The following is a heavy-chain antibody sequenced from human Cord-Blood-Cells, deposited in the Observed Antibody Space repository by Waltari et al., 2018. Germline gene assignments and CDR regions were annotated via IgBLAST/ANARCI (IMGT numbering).Heavy chain of an antibody. J-gene: IGHJ6*02. CDR2: INHSGST. V-gene: IGHV4-34*01. D-gene: IGHD3-22*01. CDR3: ARGGGYYYDSSGYYYYYGMDV. CDR1: GGSFSGYY. Sequence: QVQLQQWGAGLLKPSETLSLTCAVYGGSFSGYYWSWIRPPPGKGLEWIGEINHSGSTNYNPSLKSRVTISVDTSKNQFSLKLSSVTVADTAVYYCARGGGYYYDSSGYYYYYGMDVWGQGTTVTVSS.